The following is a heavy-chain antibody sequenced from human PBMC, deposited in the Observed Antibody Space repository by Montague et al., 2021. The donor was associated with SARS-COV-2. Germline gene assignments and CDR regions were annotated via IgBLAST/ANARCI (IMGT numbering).Heavy chain of an antibody. CDR1: GGSLSGYY. J-gene: IGHJ3*02. CDR2: IVHTGTT. Sequence: SETLSLTCAVYGGSLSGYYWSWIRQFPGKGLEWIGEIVHTGTTKYNPSLESRVTMSIDTSKKQFSLNLTSMTAADTAVYYCARHSGRDTIFGVVIIPDAFDIWGQGTMVTVSS. CDR3: ARHSGRDTIFGVVIIPDAFDI. V-gene: IGHV4-34*12. D-gene: IGHD3-3*01.